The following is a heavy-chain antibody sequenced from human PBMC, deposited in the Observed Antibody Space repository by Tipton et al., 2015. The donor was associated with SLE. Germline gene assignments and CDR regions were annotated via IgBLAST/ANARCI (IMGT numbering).Heavy chain of an antibody. V-gene: IGHV4-39*07. CDR3: ARDLNYDFWSGLDAFDI. CDR1: GGSISSSSYY. Sequence: TLSLTCTVSGGSISSSSYYWGWIRQPPGKGLEWIGSIYYSGSTYYNPSLKSRVTISVDTSKNQFSLKLSSVTAADTAVYYCARDLNYDFWSGLDAFDIWGQGTMVTVSS. J-gene: IGHJ3*02. CDR2: IYYSGST. D-gene: IGHD3-3*01.